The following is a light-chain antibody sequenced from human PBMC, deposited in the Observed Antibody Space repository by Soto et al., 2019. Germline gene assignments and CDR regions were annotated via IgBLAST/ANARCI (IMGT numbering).Light chain of an antibody. J-gene: IGLJ1*01. Sequence: QSVLTQPASVSGSPGQSITISCTGTISDFVVYNYVSWYQQHPGKAPKLTIYGVSNRPSGVSNRFSGSKSGNTASLTISGLQADDEADYYCSSHTISSALQVFGTGTKVTVL. CDR2: GVS. V-gene: IGLV2-14*01. CDR3: SSHTISSALQV. CDR1: ISDFVVYNY.